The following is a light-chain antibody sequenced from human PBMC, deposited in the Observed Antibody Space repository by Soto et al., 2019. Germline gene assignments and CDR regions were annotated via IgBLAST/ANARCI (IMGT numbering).Light chain of an antibody. Sequence: QSALTQPASVSGSPGQSITISCTGTSSDVGGYNYVSWYQQHPGKAPKLMIYEVSNRPSRVSNRFSGSKSGNTASLTIPGLQAEDEADYYCSSYTRSSTPYVYGTGTKLTVL. J-gene: IGLJ1*01. CDR3: SSYTRSSTPYV. V-gene: IGLV2-14*01. CDR1: SSDVGGYNY. CDR2: EVS.